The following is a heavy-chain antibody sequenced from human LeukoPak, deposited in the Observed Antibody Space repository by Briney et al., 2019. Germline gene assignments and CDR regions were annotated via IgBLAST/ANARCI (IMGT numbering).Heavy chain of an antibody. D-gene: IGHD6-19*01. V-gene: IGHV3-21*01. CDR1: GFTFSSYS. J-gene: IGHJ6*02. CDR3: ARDVTPSVAGYYYYYGMDV. Sequence: GESLRLSCAASGFTFSSYSMNWVRQAPGKGLECFSSISSSSSYIYYADSVKGRFTISRDNAKNSLYLQMNSLRAEDTAVYYCARDVTPSVAGYYYYYGMDVWGQGTTVTVSS. CDR2: ISSSSSYI.